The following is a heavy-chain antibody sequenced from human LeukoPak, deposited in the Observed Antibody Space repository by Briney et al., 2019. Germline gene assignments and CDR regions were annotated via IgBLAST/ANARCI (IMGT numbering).Heavy chain of an antibody. CDR2: ISGSGGST. J-gene: IGHJ3*02. D-gene: IGHD6-13*01. CDR3: AKDIAAAVTHDAFDI. CDR1: GFTFSSYA. Sequence: PGGSLRLSCAASGFTFSSYAMSWVRQAPGKGLEWVSAISGSGGSTYYADSVKGRFTISRDNSKNTLYLQMNSLRAEDTAVYYRAKDIAAAVTHDAFDIWGQGTMVTVSS. V-gene: IGHV3-23*01.